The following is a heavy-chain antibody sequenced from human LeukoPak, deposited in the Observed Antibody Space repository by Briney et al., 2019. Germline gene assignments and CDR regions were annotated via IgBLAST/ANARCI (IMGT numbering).Heavy chain of an antibody. V-gene: IGHV1-24*01. D-gene: IGHD3-22*01. CDR3: ATAAFQLLYDSSGYYLGT. J-gene: IGHJ5*02. Sequence: ASVKVSCKVSGYTLTELSMHWVRQAPGKGLEWMGGFDPEDGETIYAQKFQGRVTMTKDTSTDTAYMELSSLRSEDTAVYYCATAAFQLLYDSSGYYLGTWGQGTLVTVSS. CDR2: FDPEDGET. CDR1: GYTLTELS.